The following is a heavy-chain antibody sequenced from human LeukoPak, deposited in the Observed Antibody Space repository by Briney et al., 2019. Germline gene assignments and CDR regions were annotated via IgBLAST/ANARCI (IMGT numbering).Heavy chain of an antibody. D-gene: IGHD5-12*01. CDR2: MHNSGSS. J-gene: IGHJ3*02. CDR1: GASTSHFY. CDR3: ARSAEWLRNAFDI. Sequence: PSETLSLSCSVSGASTSHFYWNWIRQPPGKGLEWIGYMHNSGSSKHSPSLKSRVTISIDTSKNKFSLQLPSVTAADTAIYYCARSAEWLRNAFDIWGQGTMVSVSS. V-gene: IGHV4-59*01.